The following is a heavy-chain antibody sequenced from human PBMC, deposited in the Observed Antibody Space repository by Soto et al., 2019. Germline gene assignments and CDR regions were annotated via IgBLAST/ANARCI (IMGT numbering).Heavy chain of an antibody. Sequence: GASVKVSCKASGGTFSSYAITWVRQAPGQGLEWMGGIIPIFGTANYAQKFQGRVTITADESTSTAYMELSSLRSEDTAVYYCARSHIVVVPAAIDLGPSFDPWGQGTLVTVSS. CDR1: GGTFSSYA. J-gene: IGHJ5*02. CDR3: ARSHIVVVPAAIDLGPSFDP. V-gene: IGHV1-69*13. CDR2: IIPIFGTA. D-gene: IGHD2-2*01.